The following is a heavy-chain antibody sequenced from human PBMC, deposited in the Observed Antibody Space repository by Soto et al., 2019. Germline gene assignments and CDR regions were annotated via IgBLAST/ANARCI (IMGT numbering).Heavy chain of an antibody. CDR3: ARGYNWKKEAFAFDI. CDR1: GYTFTSYD. J-gene: IGHJ3*02. CDR2: MNPNSGNT. D-gene: IGHD1-20*01. V-gene: IGHV1-8*01. Sequence: GASVKVSCKASGYTFTSYDINWVRQATGQGLERMGWMNPNSGNTGYAQKFQGRVTMTRNTSLSTAYMELSSLRSEDTAVYYCARGYNWKKEAFAFDIWGQGTMVTVSS.